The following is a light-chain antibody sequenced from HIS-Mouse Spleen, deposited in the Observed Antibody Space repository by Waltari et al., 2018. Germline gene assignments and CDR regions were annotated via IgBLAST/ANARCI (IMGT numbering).Light chain of an antibody. CDR2: AAS. CDR3: QQYYSYPYT. Sequence: AIRMTQSPSSLSASTGDRVIITCRASQGISSYLAWYQQKPGKAPKLLIYAASTLQSGVPSRFSGSGSGTDFTLTISCLQSEDFATYYCQQYYSYPYTFGQGTKLEIK. J-gene: IGKJ2*01. V-gene: IGKV1-8*01. CDR1: QGISSY.